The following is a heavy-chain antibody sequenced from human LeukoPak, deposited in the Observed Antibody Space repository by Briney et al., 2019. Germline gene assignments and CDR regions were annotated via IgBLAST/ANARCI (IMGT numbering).Heavy chain of an antibody. CDR1: GYTFTGYY. CDR2: INPNSGGT. Sequence: ASVKVSCKASGYTFTGYYMHWVRQAPGQGLEWMGWINPNSGGTNYAQKFQGRVTMTRDTSISTAYMELSRLRSDDTAVYYCARQNAGITMVRGVIYDYWGQGTLVTVSS. V-gene: IGHV1-2*02. D-gene: IGHD3-10*01. CDR3: ARQNAGITMVRGVIYDY. J-gene: IGHJ4*02.